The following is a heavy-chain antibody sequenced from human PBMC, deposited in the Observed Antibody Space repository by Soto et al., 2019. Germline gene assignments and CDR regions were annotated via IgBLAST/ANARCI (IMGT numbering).Heavy chain of an antibody. J-gene: IGHJ4*02. CDR1: GGSFSGHY. V-gene: IGHV4-34*01. CDR2: INHSGST. D-gene: IGHD3-9*01. CDR3: ARSRRYFDWLSMGGPNHDY. Sequence: SVTLSLTCAVYGGSFSGHYWSWIRQPPGKGLEWIGEINHSGSTNYNPSLKSRVTISVDTSKNQFSLKLSSVTAADTAVYYCARSRRYFDWLSMGGPNHDYWGQGTLVTVSS.